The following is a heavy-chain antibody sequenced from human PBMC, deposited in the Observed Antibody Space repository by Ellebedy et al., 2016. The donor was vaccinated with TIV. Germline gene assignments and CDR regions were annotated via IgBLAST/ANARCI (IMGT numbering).Heavy chain of an antibody. CDR2: ISHDGSKT. Sequence: GESLKTSCTASAFTFSAYGMHWVRQAPGKGLEWVAVISHDGSKTYYADSVQGRFTISRDNSNNTLYLQMTSLRTEDTAVYYCAKERHPRHPRWMGPTYFDYWGQGTLVAVSS. CDR1: AFTFSAYG. J-gene: IGHJ4*02. V-gene: IGHV3-30*18. D-gene: IGHD4-23*01. CDR3: AKERHPRHPRWMGPTYFDY.